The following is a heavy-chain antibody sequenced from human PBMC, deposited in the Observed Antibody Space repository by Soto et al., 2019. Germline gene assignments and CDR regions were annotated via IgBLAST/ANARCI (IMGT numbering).Heavy chain of an antibody. CDR2: ISGTGRST. Sequence: EVQVWESGGGLVQPGGSLRLSCEASGFTFSDCAMSWVRQAPGKGLEWVSGISGTGRSTFYADSVKDRFTISRDNSKNTVYLQMSSLRAEDTAVYYCAKAPRGGVIITTYSAHIDLWGQGTLVTVSS. D-gene: IGHD3-3*01. J-gene: IGHJ5*02. V-gene: IGHV3-23*01. CDR3: AKAPRGGVIITTYSAHIDL. CDR1: GFTFSDCA.